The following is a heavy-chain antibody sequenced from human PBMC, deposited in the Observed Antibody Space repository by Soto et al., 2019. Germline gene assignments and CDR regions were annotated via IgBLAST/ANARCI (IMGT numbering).Heavy chain of an antibody. Sequence: EVQLLESGGGLVQPGGSLRLSCAASGFTFSSYAMSWVRQAPGKGLEWVSAISGSGGSTYYADSVKGRFTISRDNSKNTLYLQMNSLRAEDTAVYYCAKDARIAVAGTGWFDPWGKGNLVTVSS. V-gene: IGHV3-23*01. CDR3: AKDARIAVAGTGWFDP. J-gene: IGHJ5*02. D-gene: IGHD6-19*01. CDR1: GFTFSSYA. CDR2: ISGSGGST.